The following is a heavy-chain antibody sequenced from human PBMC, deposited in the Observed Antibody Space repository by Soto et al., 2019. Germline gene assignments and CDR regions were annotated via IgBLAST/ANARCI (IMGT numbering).Heavy chain of an antibody. J-gene: IGHJ4*02. CDR3: AKEGISYYDSSAYYLEGFFDY. D-gene: IGHD3-22*01. Sequence: GGSLRLSCAASGFTFSTYAMTWVRQAPGKGLEWVSGISASGGSTHYADSVKGRFTISRDNSKNTLYLQMNSLRVEDTAVYYCAKEGISYYDSSAYYLEGFFDYWGQGTLVTVSS. CDR1: GFTFSTYA. V-gene: IGHV3-23*01. CDR2: ISASGGST.